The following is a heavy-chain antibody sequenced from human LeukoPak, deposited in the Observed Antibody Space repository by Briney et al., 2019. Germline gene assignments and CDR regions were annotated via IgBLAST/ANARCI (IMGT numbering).Heavy chain of an antibody. CDR1: GYTFTGYY. V-gene: IGHV1-2*04. Sequence: GASVKVSCKASGYTFTGYYMHWVRQAPGQGLEWMGWINPNSGGTNYAQKFQSWVTMTRDTSISTAYMELSRLRSDDTAVYYCARDGDRYYYGMDVWGQGTTVTVSS. J-gene: IGHJ6*02. D-gene: IGHD2-21*02. CDR3: ARDGDRYYYGMDV. CDR2: INPNSGGT.